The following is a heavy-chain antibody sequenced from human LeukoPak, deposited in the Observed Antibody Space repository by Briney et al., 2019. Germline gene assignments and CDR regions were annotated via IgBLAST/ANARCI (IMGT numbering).Heavy chain of an antibody. CDR1: GFTFSDYY. CDR3: AGNRDHSSRCPDH. Sequence: PGGSLRLSCAASGFTFSDYYMSWIRQAPGKGLEWVSYISSSGSTIYYADSVKGRFTISRDNAKNSLYLQMNSLRAEDTTVYYWAGNRDHSSRCPDHWGQGTLVTVSS. V-gene: IGHV3-11*01. J-gene: IGHJ4*02. D-gene: IGHD6-13*01. CDR2: ISSSGSTI.